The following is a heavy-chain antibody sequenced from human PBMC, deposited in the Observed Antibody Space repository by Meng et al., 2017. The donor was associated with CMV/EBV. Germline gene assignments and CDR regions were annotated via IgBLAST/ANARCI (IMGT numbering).Heavy chain of an antibody. D-gene: IGHD5-24*01. CDR3: ARMPRDGYNYIDY. V-gene: IGHV1-69*01. CDR2: IIPIFGTA. CDR1: GGTFSSYA. J-gene: IGHJ4*02. Sequence: HVQLVQSGAEVQRPGASVQGSCQVSGGTFSSYAISWVRQAPGQGLEWMGGIIPIFGTANYAQKFQGRVTITADESTSTAYMELSSLRSEDTAVYYCARMPRDGYNYIDYWGQGTLVTVSS.